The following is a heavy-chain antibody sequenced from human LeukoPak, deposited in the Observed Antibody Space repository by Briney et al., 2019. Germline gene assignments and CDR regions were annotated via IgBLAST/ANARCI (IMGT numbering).Heavy chain of an antibody. J-gene: IGHJ4*02. Sequence: SVNVSCKASRGTFSSYAISWVRQAPGQGLEWMGGIIPIFGTANYAQKFQGRVTITADESTSTAYMELSSLRSEDAAVYYCARASRKGRYYYGSGSYYLYFDYWDQGTLVTVSP. CDR1: RGTFSSYA. CDR2: IIPIFGTA. CDR3: ARASRKGRYYYGSGSYYLYFDY. V-gene: IGHV1-69*13. D-gene: IGHD3-10*01.